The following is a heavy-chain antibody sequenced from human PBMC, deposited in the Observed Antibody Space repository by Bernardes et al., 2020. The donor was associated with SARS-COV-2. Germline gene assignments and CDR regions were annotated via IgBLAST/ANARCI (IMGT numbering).Heavy chain of an antibody. J-gene: IGHJ4*02. Sequence: SETLSLTCTVSGGSISNYYWTWIRQPPRKGLEWIGYINYNGNNKYNPSPKSRVTISIDTSKNQLSLELTCVTAADTAVYFCARGGGNSLEYWGQGTLVTVSS. CDR2: INYNGNN. CDR1: GGSISNYY. V-gene: IGHV4-59*01. D-gene: IGHD3-16*01. CDR3: ARGGGNSLEY.